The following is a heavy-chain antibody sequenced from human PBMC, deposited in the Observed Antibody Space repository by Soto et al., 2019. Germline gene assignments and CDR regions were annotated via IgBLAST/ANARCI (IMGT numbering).Heavy chain of an antibody. Sequence: ASVKVSCKASGYTFTGYYMHWVRQAPGQGLEWMGWINPNSGGTNYAQKFQGWVTMTRDTSISTAYMELSRLRSDDTAVYYCARGYYDFWSGYLGDYRGQGTLVTVSS. CDR3: ARGYYDFWSGYLGDY. CDR1: GYTFTGYY. V-gene: IGHV1-2*04. CDR2: INPNSGGT. D-gene: IGHD3-3*01. J-gene: IGHJ4*02.